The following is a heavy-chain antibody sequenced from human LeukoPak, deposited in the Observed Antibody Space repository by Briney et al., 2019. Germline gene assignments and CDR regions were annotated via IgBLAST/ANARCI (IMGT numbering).Heavy chain of an antibody. D-gene: IGHD3-10*01. J-gene: IGHJ5*02. CDR1: GGSFSGYY. V-gene: IGHV4-34*01. CDR3: ARGLGPGNWFDP. Sequence: SETLSLTCAVYGGSFSGYYWSWTRQPPGKGLEWIGEINHSGSTNYNPSLKSRVTISVDKSKNQFSLKLSSVTAADTAMFYCARGLGPGNWFDPWGQGTLVTVSS. CDR2: INHSGST.